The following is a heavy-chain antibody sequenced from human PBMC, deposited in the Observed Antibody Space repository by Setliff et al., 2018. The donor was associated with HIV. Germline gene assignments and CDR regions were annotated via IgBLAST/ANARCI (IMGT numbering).Heavy chain of an antibody. D-gene: IGHD3-3*02. J-gene: IGHJ4*02. CDR3: ASDTFYLDY. CDR1: GGSVRRNY. CDR2: ISYNGGT. V-gene: IGHV4-59*02. Sequence: SETLSLTCTVSGGSVRRNYWGWIRQPPGRGLEWIGYISYNGGTNYNPSLKSRVAISLDTSKNQFSLKMRSVTAADTAIYYCASDTFYLDYWGQGTLVTVSS.